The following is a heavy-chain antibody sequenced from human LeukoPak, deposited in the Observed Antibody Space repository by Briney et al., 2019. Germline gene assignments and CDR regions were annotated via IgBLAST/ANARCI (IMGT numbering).Heavy chain of an antibody. V-gene: IGHV4-39*01. CDR1: GGSISSSSYY. Sequence: SETLSLTCTVSGGSISSSSYYWGWIRQPPGKGLEWIGSIYYSGSTYYNPSLKSRVTISVDTSKNQFSLKLSSVTAADTAVYYCARQNTQNLIAALGPEGAFDIWGQGTMVTVSS. CDR2: IYYSGST. CDR3: ARQNTQNLIAALGPEGAFDI. D-gene: IGHD6-13*01. J-gene: IGHJ3*02.